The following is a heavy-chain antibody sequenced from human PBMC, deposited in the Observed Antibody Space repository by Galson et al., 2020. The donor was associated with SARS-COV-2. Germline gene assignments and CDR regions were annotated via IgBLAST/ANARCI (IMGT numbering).Heavy chain of an antibody. J-gene: IGHJ5*02. CDR2: IYYSGST. V-gene: IGHV4-39*07. CDR1: GGSISSSSYY. D-gene: IGHD3-10*01. CDR3: ASSVAVSLWLGEVLSPKFDP. Sequence: SQTLSLTCTVSGGSISSSSYYWGWIRQPPGKGLEWIGSIYYSGSTYYNPSLKSRVTISVDTSKNQFSLKLSSVTAADTAVYYCASSVAVSLWLGEVLSPKFDPWGQGTLVTVSS.